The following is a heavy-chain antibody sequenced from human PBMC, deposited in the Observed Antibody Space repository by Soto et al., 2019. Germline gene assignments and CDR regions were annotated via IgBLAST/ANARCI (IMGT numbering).Heavy chain of an antibody. CDR3: ARLEGLATISYYFDF. D-gene: IGHD3-9*01. CDR1: GGSFFDYY. J-gene: IGHJ4*02. V-gene: IGHV4-34*01. CDR2: INHSGST. Sequence: SETLSLTCAVYGGSFFDYYWTWIRQPPGKGLEWIGRINHSGSTNYNPSLKSRVTISLDKSKSQFSLQLNSVTAADSAVYFCARLEGLATISYYFDFWGPGALVTVSS.